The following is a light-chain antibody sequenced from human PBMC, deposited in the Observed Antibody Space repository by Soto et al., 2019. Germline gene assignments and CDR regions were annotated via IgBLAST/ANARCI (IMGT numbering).Light chain of an antibody. Sequence: DIVMTQSPDSLAVSLGERATINCKSSQSVLYSSNNKNYLAWYQQKPGQPPKLLIYWASTRESGVPDRFSGSGSGTDFSLTISSMQAEDVAVYYCQEYNSPPSLLTFGPGTKRDVK. CDR1: QSVLYSSNNKNY. V-gene: IGKV4-1*01. CDR3: QEYNSPPSLLT. CDR2: WAS. J-gene: IGKJ3*01.